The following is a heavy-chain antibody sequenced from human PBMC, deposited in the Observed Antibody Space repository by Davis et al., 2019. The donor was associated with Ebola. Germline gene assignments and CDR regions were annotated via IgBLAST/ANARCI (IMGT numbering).Heavy chain of an antibody. J-gene: IGHJ6*02. CDR3: ATGQPRDYYYYGMDV. Sequence: HSQTLSLTCAISGDSVSGGSGAWNWLRQSPSRGLEWLGRTYYSSKWYNDYAVSVKSRITINPDTAKNQVSLQMNSVTPEDTAVYYCATGQPRDYYYYGMDVWGQGTTVTVSS. CDR2: TYYSSKWYN. V-gene: IGHV6-1*01. CDR1: GDSVSGGSGA. D-gene: IGHD5-18*01.